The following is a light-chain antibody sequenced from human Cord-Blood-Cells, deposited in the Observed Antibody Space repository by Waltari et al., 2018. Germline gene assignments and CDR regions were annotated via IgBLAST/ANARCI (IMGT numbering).Light chain of an antibody. CDR1: QSVSSY. J-gene: IGKJ3*01. V-gene: IGKV3-11*01. Sequence: EIVLTQSPATLSLSPGERATLSCRASQSVSSYLDWYQQKPGQAPRLLIYDASNRATGIPARFSGSGSGTDFTLTISSLEPEDFAVYYCQQRSNWLTFGPGTKVDIK. CDR2: DAS. CDR3: QQRSNWLT.